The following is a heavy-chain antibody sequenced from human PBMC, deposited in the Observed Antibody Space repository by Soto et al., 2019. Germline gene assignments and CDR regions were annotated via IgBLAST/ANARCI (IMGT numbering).Heavy chain of an antibody. D-gene: IGHD1-26*01. CDR3: AGERSGSSDY. J-gene: IGHJ4*02. Sequence: QVQLVQSGAEVKKPGASVKVSCKASGYTFTSYDINWVRQATGQGLEWMGWMNPNSGNPGYAQKFQGGVPIATHTSISTAYMALSSLRSEDTAVYYCAGERSGSSDYWGQGTRVTVSS. V-gene: IGHV1-8*01. CDR2: MNPNSGNP. CDR1: GYTFTSYD.